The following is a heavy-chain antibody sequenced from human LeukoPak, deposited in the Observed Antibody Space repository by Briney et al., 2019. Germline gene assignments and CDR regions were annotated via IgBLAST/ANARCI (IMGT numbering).Heavy chain of an antibody. Sequence: ASVKVSCKTSGYNFIDYYVYWVRQAPGQRLEWMGWINPNGGGTNYAQKFQGRVTMTRDTSITTAYMELSSLRSDDTAVYYCARFLTGPQNYYYYYMDVWGKGTTVTISS. CDR3: ARFLTGPQNYYYYYMDV. V-gene: IGHV1-2*02. CDR2: INPNGGGT. D-gene: IGHD3-9*01. CDR1: GYNFIDYY. J-gene: IGHJ6*03.